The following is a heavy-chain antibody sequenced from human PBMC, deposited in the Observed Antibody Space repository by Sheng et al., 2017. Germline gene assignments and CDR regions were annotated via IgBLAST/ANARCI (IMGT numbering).Heavy chain of an antibody. J-gene: IGHJ6*03. Sequence: QVQLVESGGGVVQPGGSLRLSCAASGFTFSDYGMHWVRQAPGKGLEWVAFIRFDRGHKYYADSVEGRFIVSRDSSKNTLYLQMNSLRAEDTAVYFCAKDGLSLEYYYYYMDVWGKGTTVSVSS. D-gene: IGHD1-1*01. V-gene: IGHV3-30*02. CDR2: IRFDRGHK. CDR1: GFTFSDYG. CDR3: AKDGLSLEYYYYYMDV.